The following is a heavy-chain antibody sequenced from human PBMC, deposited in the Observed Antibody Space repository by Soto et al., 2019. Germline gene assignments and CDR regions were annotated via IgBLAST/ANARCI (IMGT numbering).Heavy chain of an antibody. Sequence: GGSLRLSCAASGFTFSNAWMNWVRQAPGKGLEWVGRIKSKTDGGTTDYAAPVKGRFTISRDDSKNTLYLQMNSLKTEDTAVYYCTLIAAAGTYYYYYGMDVWGQGTTVTVSS. CDR2: IKSKTDGGTT. V-gene: IGHV3-15*07. CDR1: GFTFSNAW. J-gene: IGHJ6*02. D-gene: IGHD6-13*01. CDR3: TLIAAAGTYYYYYGMDV.